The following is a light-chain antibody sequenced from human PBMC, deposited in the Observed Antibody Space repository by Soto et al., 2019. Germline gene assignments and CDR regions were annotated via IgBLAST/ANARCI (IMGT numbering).Light chain of an antibody. J-gene: IGKJ5*01. CDR1: QNINAW. CDR3: KHYDHLPIP. CDR2: DAY. V-gene: IGKV1-5*01. Sequence: DIHMTQSTSSLAVSVGDGVTSTCRTSQNINAWLAWYQQRPGQAPKLLIYDAYSVQSGVPSRFSGSGSGTDFTFTISSLQPEDIATYYCKHYDHLPIPFGHGRQREI.